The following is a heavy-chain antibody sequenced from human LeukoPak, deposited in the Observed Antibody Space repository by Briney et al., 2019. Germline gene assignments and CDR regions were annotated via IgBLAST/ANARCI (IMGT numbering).Heavy chain of an antibody. V-gene: IGHV4-61*02. Sequence: PSQTLSLTCTVSGGSISSGSYYWSWIRQPVGKGLEWIGRIYTSGSTNYNPSLKSRVTISVDTSKNQFSLKLTSVTAADTAVYYCARGVQGWFAPWGQGTLVTVSS. D-gene: IGHD3-10*01. CDR2: IYTSGST. CDR3: ARGVQGWFAP. CDR1: GGSISSGSYY. J-gene: IGHJ5*02.